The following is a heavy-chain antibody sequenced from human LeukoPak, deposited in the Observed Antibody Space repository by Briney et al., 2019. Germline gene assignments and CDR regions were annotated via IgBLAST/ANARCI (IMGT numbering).Heavy chain of an antibody. CDR3: AKNVVFTRYFDS. V-gene: IGHV3-23*01. Sequence: GGSLRLSCAAPGFTFSNHAMSWVGQAPGKGLQWGSVISGGGRTTEYADSVKGRFTVSRDNSVNTLSLHMDSLRVEDAAIYYCAKNVVFTRYFDSWGQGTLVTVSS. CDR1: GFTFSNHA. CDR2: ISGGGRTT. J-gene: IGHJ4*02. D-gene: IGHD2-21*01.